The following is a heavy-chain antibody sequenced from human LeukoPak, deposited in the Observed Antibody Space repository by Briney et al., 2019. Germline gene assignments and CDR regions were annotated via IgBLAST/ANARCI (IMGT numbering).Heavy chain of an antibody. J-gene: IGHJ4*02. CDR1: GFTFSSCG. CDR3: ARDGGSYGGGYFDY. Sequence: GRSLRLSCAASGFTFSSCGMHWVRQAPGKGLEWVAVIWYDGSNKYYADSVKGRFTISRDNSKNTLYLQMNSLRAEDTAVYYCARDGGSYGGGYFDYWGQGTLVTVSS. D-gene: IGHD1-26*01. CDR2: IWYDGSNK. V-gene: IGHV3-33*01.